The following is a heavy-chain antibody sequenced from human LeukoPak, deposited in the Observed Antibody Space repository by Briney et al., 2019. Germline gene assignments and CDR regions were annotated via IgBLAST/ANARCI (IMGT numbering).Heavy chain of an antibody. CDR2: MTGNGDST. D-gene: IGHD2-2*01. J-gene: IGHJ4*02. CDR1: EFTFNTFT. CDR3: AKDDKGSRGLISF. Sequence: PGGSLRLSCTASEFTFNTFTMNWVRQAPGKGLEWVAAMTGNGDSTYFAESVRGRFTISRDNSKNTLYLQMNSLRADDTALYYCAKDDKGSRGLISFWGQGTLVTVSS. V-gene: IGHV3-23*01.